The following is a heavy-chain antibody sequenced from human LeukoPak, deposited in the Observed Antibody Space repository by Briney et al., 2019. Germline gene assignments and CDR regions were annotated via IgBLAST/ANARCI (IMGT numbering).Heavy chain of an antibody. Sequence: GESLKISCKGSGYSFTSYWIGWVRQMPGKGLEWMGIIYPGDSDTRYSPSFQGRVTISRDNSRSMVWLQMNSLTAEDTAMYYCGRDLNWGAFDIRGLGTLVTVSS. CDR2: IYPGDSDT. D-gene: IGHD7-27*01. CDR3: GRDLNWGAFDI. J-gene: IGHJ3*02. V-gene: IGHV5-51*01. CDR1: GYSFTSYW.